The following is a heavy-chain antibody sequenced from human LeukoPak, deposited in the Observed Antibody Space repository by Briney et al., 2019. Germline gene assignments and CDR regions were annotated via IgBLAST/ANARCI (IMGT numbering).Heavy chain of an antibody. D-gene: IGHD4-17*01. Sequence: GGSLRLSCAASGFTFSSYSMNWVRQAPGKGLEWVSSISSSSSYIYYADSVKGRFTISRDNAKNSLYLQLNSLRAEDTAVYHCAREGGYGDYEYWGQGTLVTVSS. CDR3: AREGGYGDYEY. CDR1: GFTFSSYS. V-gene: IGHV3-21*01. J-gene: IGHJ4*02. CDR2: ISSSSSYI.